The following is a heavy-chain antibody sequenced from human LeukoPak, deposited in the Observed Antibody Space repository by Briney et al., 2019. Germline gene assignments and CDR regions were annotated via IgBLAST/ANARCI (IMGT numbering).Heavy chain of an antibody. V-gene: IGHV3-9*01. J-gene: IGHJ5*02. Sequence: GRSLRLSCAASGFTFDDYAMHWVRQAPGKGLEWVSGISWNSGSIGYADSAKGRFTISRDNAKNSLYLQMNSLRAEDTALYYCAKDFPPSNRWGQGTLVTVSS. CDR2: ISWNSGSI. CDR1: GFTFDDYA. CDR3: AKDFPPSNR.